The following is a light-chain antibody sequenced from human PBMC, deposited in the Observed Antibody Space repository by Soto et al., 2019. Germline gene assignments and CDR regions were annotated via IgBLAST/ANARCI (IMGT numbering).Light chain of an antibody. CDR3: QQYGSSLSIT. CDR1: QSVSSSY. V-gene: IGKV3-20*01. CDR2: GAS. Sequence: EIVLTQSPGTLSLSPGERATLSCRASQSVSSSYLAWYQQKPGQAPRLLIYGASSRATGIPDRFSGSGSGTDFTLTIRRLGPEDFAGYYCQQYGSSLSITFGQGTRLEIK. J-gene: IGKJ5*01.